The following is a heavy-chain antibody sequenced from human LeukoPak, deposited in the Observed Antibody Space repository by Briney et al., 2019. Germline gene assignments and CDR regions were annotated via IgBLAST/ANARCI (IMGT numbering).Heavy chain of an antibody. Sequence: EASVKASCKASGYTFTSYDINWVRQATGQGLEWMGWMNPNSGNTGYAQKFQGRVTMTRNTSISTAYMELSSLRSEDTAVYYCARQNTYYYDPFDYWGQGTLVTVSS. J-gene: IGHJ4*02. CDR1: GYTFTSYD. D-gene: IGHD3-22*01. CDR2: MNPNSGNT. V-gene: IGHV1-8*01. CDR3: ARQNTYYYDPFDY.